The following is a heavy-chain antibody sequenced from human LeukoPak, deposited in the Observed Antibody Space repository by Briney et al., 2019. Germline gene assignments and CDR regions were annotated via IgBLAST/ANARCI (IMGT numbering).Heavy chain of an antibody. V-gene: IGHV4-34*01. CDR3: ARPRDYYGSGSPNWFDP. CDR2: INHSGST. D-gene: IGHD3-10*01. CDR1: GFTFSSYW. J-gene: IGHJ5*02. Sequence: GSLRLSCAASGFTFSSYWMSWVRQPPGKGLEWIGEINHSGSTNYNPSLKSRVTISVDTSKNQFSLKLSSVTAADTAVYYCARPRDYYGSGSPNWFDPWGQGTLVTVSS.